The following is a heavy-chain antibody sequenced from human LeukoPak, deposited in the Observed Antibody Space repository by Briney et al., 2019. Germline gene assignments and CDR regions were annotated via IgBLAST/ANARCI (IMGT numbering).Heavy chain of an antibody. CDR3: ARRRGDSSSPVDD. CDR2: IYPGDSDT. D-gene: IGHD6-6*01. Sequence: GESLKTSCKGSGYSLTTYWIGRVRQMPGKGLEWMGIIYPGDSDTRYSPSFQGQVTISADKSITTAYLQWSSLKASDTAMYYGARRRGDSSSPVDDWGQGTLVTVSS. V-gene: IGHV5-51*01. J-gene: IGHJ4*02. CDR1: GYSLTTYW.